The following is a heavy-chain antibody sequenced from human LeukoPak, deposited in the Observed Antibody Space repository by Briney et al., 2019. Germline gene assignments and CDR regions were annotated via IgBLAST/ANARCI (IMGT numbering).Heavy chain of an antibody. CDR2: ISNSGST. V-gene: IGHV4-59*08. CDR3: AKSSGRYFDH. J-gene: IGHJ4*02. Sequence: SETLSLTCNVSDGSISEYYWSWIRQPPGKGLEWIGYISNSGSTNYNPSLKSRVTISVDTTKNQFSLKLSSVTAADTAVYYCAKSSGRYFDHWGQGTRVTASP. D-gene: IGHD6-19*01. CDR1: DGSISEYY.